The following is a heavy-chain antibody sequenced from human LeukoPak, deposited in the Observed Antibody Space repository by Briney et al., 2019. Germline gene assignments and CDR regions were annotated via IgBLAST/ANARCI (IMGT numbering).Heavy chain of an antibody. Sequence: PGGSLRLSCVASGLTFSSYAMHWVRQAPGKGLEWVAVIWNDGSDKYYGDSVKGRFTISRDNSKKTVYLQMSSLRVEDTAVYYCAKDAERGFDFSNSLQSWGQGTLVTVSS. J-gene: IGHJ4*02. CDR1: GLTFSSYA. CDR3: AKDAERGFDFSNSLQS. CDR2: IWNDGSDK. D-gene: IGHD4-11*01. V-gene: IGHV3-33*06.